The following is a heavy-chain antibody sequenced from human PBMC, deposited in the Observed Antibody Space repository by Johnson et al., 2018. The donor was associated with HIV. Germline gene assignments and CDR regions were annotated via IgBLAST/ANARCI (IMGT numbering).Heavy chain of an antibody. CDR2: ISWNSGST. D-gene: IGHD3-22*01. J-gene: IGHJ3*02. Sequence: EVQVVESGGGLVQPGRSLRLSCAASGFTFDDYAMHWVRQAPGKGLEWVSGISWNSGSTGYADSVKGRFTNSREKAKNSLYLHMHSLRAEDTALYYCARRQDYDTSGYFYHESDFDIWGQGTMVTVSS. CDR3: ARRQDYDTSGYFYHESDFDI. V-gene: IGHV3-9*01. CDR1: GFTFDDYA.